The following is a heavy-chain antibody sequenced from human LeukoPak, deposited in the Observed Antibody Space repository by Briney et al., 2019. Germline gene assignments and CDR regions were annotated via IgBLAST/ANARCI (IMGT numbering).Heavy chain of an antibody. Sequence: PGGSLRLSCVASELIFSSNYMSWVRQAPGKGLEWVSVIYSGGTTYYADSVKGRFTISRDNSKNTLYLQMNSLRAEDTAVYYCARPYSSGWYSIDYWGQGTLVTVSS. V-gene: IGHV3-53*01. CDR3: ARPYSSGWYSIDY. D-gene: IGHD6-13*01. CDR2: IYSGGTT. J-gene: IGHJ4*02. CDR1: ELIFSSNY.